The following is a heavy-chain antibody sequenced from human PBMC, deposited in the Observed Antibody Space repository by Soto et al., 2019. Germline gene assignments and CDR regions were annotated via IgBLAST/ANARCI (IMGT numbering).Heavy chain of an antibody. J-gene: IGHJ4*02. CDR3: TRAPFRSGATLFDY. D-gene: IGHD1-26*01. Sequence: GGSLRLSCTASGFTFGGYAMSWFRQAPGKGLEWVGFIRSKAYGGTTEYAASVKGRFTISRDDSKSIAYLQMNSLKTEDTAVYYCTRAPFRSGATLFDYWGQGTLVTVSS. CDR1: GFTFGGYA. V-gene: IGHV3-49*03. CDR2: IRSKAYGGTT.